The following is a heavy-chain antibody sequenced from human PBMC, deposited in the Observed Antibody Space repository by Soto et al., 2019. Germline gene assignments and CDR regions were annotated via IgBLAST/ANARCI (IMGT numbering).Heavy chain of an antibody. D-gene: IGHD6-13*01. CDR2: IRGNGGST. CDR3: ASAVSYSSSFDY. Sequence: GGPLRLSCAASGFTFSSYAMSWVRQAPGKGLEWDSAIRGNGGSTYYADSVKGRFTISRDNSKNTLYLQMNSLRAEDTAVYYCASAVSYSSSFDYWGQGTLVTVSS. V-gene: IGHV3-23*01. CDR1: GFTFSSYA. J-gene: IGHJ4*02.